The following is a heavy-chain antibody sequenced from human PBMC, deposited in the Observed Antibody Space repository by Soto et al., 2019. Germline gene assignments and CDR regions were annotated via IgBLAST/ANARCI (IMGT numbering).Heavy chain of an antibody. Sequence: PSETLSLTCTVSGGSISSGGYYWSWIRQHPGKGLEWIGYIYYSGSTYYNPSLKSRVTISVDTSKNQFSLKLSSVTAADTAVYYCARTGERWILGYYFEYWGQGTLVTVSS. CDR2: IYYSGST. D-gene: IGHD2-2*03. CDR3: ARTGERWILGYYFEY. V-gene: IGHV4-31*03. CDR1: GGSISSGGYY. J-gene: IGHJ4*02.